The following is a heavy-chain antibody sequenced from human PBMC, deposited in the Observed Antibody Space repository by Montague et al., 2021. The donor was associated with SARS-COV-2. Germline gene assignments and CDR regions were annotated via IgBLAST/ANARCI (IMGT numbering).Heavy chain of an antibody. V-gene: IGHV4-38-2*01. CDR3: ARTYCGGDCNYWYIWFDS. D-gene: IGHD2-21*01. J-gene: IGHJ5*01. CDR1: GYSISSGYY. CDR2: IYHCGVT. Sequence: SETLSLTCSVSGYSISSGYYWGWILQPPAKGLEWFVAIYHCGVTHYNPSLQSRLTMLLDTSKNQFSLRLSTVTAADTAIYYCARTYCGGDCNYWYIWFDSWGQGALVTVSS.